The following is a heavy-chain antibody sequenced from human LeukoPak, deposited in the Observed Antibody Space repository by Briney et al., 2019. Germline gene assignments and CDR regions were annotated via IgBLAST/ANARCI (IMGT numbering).Heavy chain of an antibody. Sequence: WASVKVSCKASGYTFTAYFIHWVRQAPGQGLEWMGWINPNSGGTNYAQKFQGRVTMTWDTSISTAYMELSRLRSEDTAVYYCARENLGDYDFWSGNYYYMDVWGKGTTVTVSS. J-gene: IGHJ6*03. CDR1: GYTFTAYF. D-gene: IGHD3-3*01. V-gene: IGHV1-2*02. CDR2: INPNSGGT. CDR3: ARENLGDYDFWSGNYYYMDV.